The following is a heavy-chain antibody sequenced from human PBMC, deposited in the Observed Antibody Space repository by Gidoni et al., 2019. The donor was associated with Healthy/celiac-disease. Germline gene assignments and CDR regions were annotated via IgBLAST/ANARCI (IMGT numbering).Heavy chain of an antibody. Sequence: QVTLKESGPVLVKPTETLTLTCTVSGFSLSNARMGVSWIRQLPGKALEWLAHIFSNDEKSYSTSLKSTLTISKDTSKSQVVLTMTTMDPVDTATYYCARIRGPSRGWYSRPYYFDYWGQGTLVTVSS. J-gene: IGHJ4*02. CDR1: GFSLSNARMG. D-gene: IGHD6-19*01. V-gene: IGHV2-26*01. CDR3: ARIRGPSRGWYSRPYYFDY. CDR2: IFSNDEK.